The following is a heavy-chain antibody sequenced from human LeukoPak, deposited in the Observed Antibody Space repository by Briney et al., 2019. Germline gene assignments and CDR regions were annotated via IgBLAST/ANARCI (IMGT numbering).Heavy chain of an antibody. J-gene: IGHJ4*02. Sequence: GASVKASCKASGYTFTSYDINWVRQATGQGLEWMGRITPILGIANYAQKFQGRVTTTADKSTSTAYMELSSLRSEDTAVYYCAREEVTPSGNFDYWGQGTLVTVSS. CDR2: ITPILGIA. V-gene: IGHV1-69*04. CDR3: AREEVTPSGNFDY. D-gene: IGHD4-23*01. CDR1: GYTFTSYD.